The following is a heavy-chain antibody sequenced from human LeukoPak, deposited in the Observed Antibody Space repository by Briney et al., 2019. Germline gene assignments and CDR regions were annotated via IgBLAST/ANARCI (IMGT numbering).Heavy chain of an antibody. V-gene: IGHV1-2*04. CDR3: ARGGITGTTRGPTRLNDAFDI. J-gene: IGHJ3*02. Sequence: ASVQVSCKASGYTFTGYYMHWVRQAPGQGLEWMGWINPNSGGTNYAQKFQGWVTMTRDTSISTAYMELSRLRSDDTAVYYCARGGITGTTRGPTRLNDAFDIWGQGTMVTLSS. CDR2: INPNSGGT. D-gene: IGHD1-20*01. CDR1: GYTFTGYY.